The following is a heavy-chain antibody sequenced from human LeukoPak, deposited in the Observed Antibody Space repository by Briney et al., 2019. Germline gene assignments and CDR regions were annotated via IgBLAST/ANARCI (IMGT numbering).Heavy chain of an antibody. Sequence: GASVKVSCKASGYTFTSYDINWVRQAPGQGLEWMGRIIPILGIANYAQKFQGRVTITADKSTSTAYMELSSLRSEDTAVYYCARAPFRGYSYVGHFDYWGRGTLVTVSS. CDR2: IIPILGIA. CDR1: GYTFTSYD. CDR3: ARAPFRGYSYVGHFDY. V-gene: IGHV1-69*04. D-gene: IGHD5-18*01. J-gene: IGHJ4*02.